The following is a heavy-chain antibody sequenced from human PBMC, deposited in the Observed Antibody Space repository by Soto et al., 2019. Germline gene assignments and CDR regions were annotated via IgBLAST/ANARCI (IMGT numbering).Heavy chain of an antibody. J-gene: IGHJ4*02. CDR3: ARPDSSSWAASFDS. CDR1: GGSISSGDYY. Sequence: PSETLSLTCTVSGGSISSGDYYWGWIRQHPGKGLEWIGSSSFTGNTFFNPSLKSRVNIFVDTSKNQFSLKLNSVTAADTAVYYCARPDSSSWAASFDSWGQGILVTVSS. D-gene: IGHD6-13*01. CDR2: SSFTGNT. V-gene: IGHV4-39*01.